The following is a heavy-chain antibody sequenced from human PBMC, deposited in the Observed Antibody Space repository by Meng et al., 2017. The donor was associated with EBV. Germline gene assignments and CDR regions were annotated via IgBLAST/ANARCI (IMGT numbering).Heavy chain of an antibody. D-gene: IGHD6-6*01. CDR1: GFSLSTCGVG. CDR3: AHIIAARPFDY. Sequence: KESGTTSLHPTQTLTLTVTSPGFSLSTCGVGVGWIRQPPGKALEWLALIYWDDDKRYSQSLKSRLTITKDTSKNQVVLTMTNMDPVDAATYYCAHIIAARPFDYWGQGTLVTVSS. CDR2: IYWDDDK. J-gene: IGHJ4*02. V-gene: IGHV2-5*02.